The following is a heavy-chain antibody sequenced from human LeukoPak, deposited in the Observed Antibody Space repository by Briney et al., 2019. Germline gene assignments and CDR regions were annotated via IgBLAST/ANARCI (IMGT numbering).Heavy chain of an antibody. Sequence: TSETLSLTCTVSGGSINSYYWSYIRQPAGKGLDWIGRIYTGGNTNYNPSLKSRVTMSVDTSKNQFSLKLSSVTAADTAVYYCAREEWTWGTGIDYWGQGTLVTVSS. J-gene: IGHJ4*02. CDR1: GGSINSYY. CDR3: AREEWTWGTGIDY. D-gene: IGHD3-10*01. V-gene: IGHV4-4*07. CDR2: IYTGGNT.